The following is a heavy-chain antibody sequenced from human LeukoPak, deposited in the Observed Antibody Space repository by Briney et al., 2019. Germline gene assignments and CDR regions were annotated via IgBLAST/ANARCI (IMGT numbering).Heavy chain of an antibody. J-gene: IGHJ3*02. Sequence: SETLSLTCTVSGGSISSGGYYWSCIRQHPGKGLEWIGYIHYSGSTYYNPSLKSRVTISVDTSKNQFSLKLSSVSAADTAVYYCARNFDSYNAFDIWGQGTMVTVSS. CDR2: IHYSGST. CDR1: GGSISSGGYY. CDR3: ARNFDSYNAFDI. D-gene: IGHD3-22*01. V-gene: IGHV4-31*03.